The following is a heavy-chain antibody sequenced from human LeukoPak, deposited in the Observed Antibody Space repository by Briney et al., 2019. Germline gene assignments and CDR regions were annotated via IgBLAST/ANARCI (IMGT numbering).Heavy chain of an antibody. CDR2: IIPIFGTA. V-gene: IGHV1-69*05. CDR1: GGTFSSYA. CDR3: ARDVGRSSRMADY. D-gene: IGHD6-13*01. Sequence: SVKVSCKASGGTFSSYAISWVRQAPGQGLEWMGGIIPIFGTANYAQKFQGRVTMTRDTSISTAYMELSRLRSDDTAAYYCARDVGRSSRMADYWGQGTLVTVSS. J-gene: IGHJ4*02.